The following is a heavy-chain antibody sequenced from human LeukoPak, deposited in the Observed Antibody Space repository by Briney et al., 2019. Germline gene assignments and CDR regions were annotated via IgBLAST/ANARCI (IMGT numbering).Heavy chain of an antibody. D-gene: IGHD4-17*01. CDR1: GFTFSSYE. CDR3: AKAESFGDGFHWFDP. J-gene: IGHJ5*02. V-gene: IGHV3-30*18. CDR2: ISYDGSNK. Sequence: GGSLRLSCAASGFTFSSYEMNWVRQAPGKGLEWVAVISYDGSNKFYGDSVKGRFTISRDSSKNTLFLQMNSLRAEDTAVYYCAKAESFGDGFHWFDPWGQGTLVTVSS.